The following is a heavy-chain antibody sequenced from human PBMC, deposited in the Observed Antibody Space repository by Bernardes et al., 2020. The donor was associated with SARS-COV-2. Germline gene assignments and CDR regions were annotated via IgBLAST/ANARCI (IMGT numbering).Heavy chain of an antibody. D-gene: IGHD3-3*01. CDR3: ARMGLRITIFGVVSSDGMDV. V-gene: IGHV4-30-2*01. CDR1: GGSISSGGYS. Sequence: SETLSLTCAVSGGSISSGGYSWSWLRQPPGKGLEWIGYIYHSGSTYYNPSLKSRVTISVDRSKNQFSLKLSSVTAADTAVYYCARMGLRITIFGVVSSDGMDVWGQGTTVTVSS. CDR2: IYHSGST. J-gene: IGHJ6*02.